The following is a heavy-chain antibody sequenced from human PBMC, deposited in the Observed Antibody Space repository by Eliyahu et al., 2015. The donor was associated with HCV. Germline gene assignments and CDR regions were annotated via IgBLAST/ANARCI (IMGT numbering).Heavy chain of an antibody. J-gene: IGHJ6*02. CDR2: FYYSGST. CDR3: ARHLAEIGRLGELSSDYYYYYAMDV. Sequence: QLQLQESGPGLMRPSETLSLTCTVSGGSISSSNYYWGWXRQPPGEGLEWIGSFYYSGSTYYDPSLKSRVTISVDTSKSQFSLKLSSVTATDTAVYYCARHLAEIGRLGELSSDYYYYYAMDVWGQGTTVTVSS. CDR1: GGSISSSNYY. V-gene: IGHV4-39*01. D-gene: IGHD3-16*02.